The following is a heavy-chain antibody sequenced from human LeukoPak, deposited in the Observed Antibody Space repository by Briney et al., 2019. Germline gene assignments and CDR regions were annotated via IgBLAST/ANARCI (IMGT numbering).Heavy chain of an antibody. D-gene: IGHD2-21*02. CDR1: GGSISSSSYY. CDR3: ARANCGGDCYSVWFDP. J-gene: IGHJ5*02. CDR2: IYYSGST. V-gene: IGHV4-39*07. Sequence: SDTLSLTCTVSGGSISSSSYYWGWIRQPPGKGLEWIGSIYYSGSTYYNPSLKSRVTISVDTSKNQFSLKLSSVTAADTAVYYCARANCGGDCYSVWFDPWGQGTLVTVSS.